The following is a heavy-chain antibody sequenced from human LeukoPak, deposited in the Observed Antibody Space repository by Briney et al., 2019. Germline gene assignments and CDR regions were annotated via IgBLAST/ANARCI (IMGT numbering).Heavy chain of an antibody. CDR2: IIPIFGTA. J-gene: IGHJ6*03. CDR1: GGTFSNYA. V-gene: IGHV1-69*13. Sequence: GASVKVSCKASGGTFSNYAIGWVRQAPGQGLEWMGGIIPIFGTANYAQKFQGRVTITADESTSTAYMELSSLRSEDTAVYYCARGPSHIAVTSYYYYYYMDLWGKGTTVTVSS. CDR3: ARGPSHIAVTSYYYYYYMDL. D-gene: IGHD6-19*01.